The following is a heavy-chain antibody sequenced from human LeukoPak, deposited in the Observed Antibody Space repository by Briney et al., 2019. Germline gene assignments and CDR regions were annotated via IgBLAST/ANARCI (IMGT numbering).Heavy chain of an antibody. D-gene: IGHD2-15*01. Sequence: GGSLRLSCAASGFTFSGSAMHWVRQASGKGLEWVGRIRSKANGYTTAYGASVKGRFTISRDDSQRATYVQMNSLKIEDTAVYYCTRLTGGDAFDIWGPGTMVTVSS. J-gene: IGHJ3*02. CDR1: GFTFSGSA. CDR2: IRSKANGYTT. CDR3: TRLTGGDAFDI. V-gene: IGHV3-73*01.